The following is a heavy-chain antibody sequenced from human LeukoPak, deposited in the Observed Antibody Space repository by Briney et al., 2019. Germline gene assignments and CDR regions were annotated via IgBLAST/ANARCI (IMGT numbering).Heavy chain of an antibody. CDR1: GGSISSGGYY. CDR3: ARGDYYGSAPYGMDV. Sequence: SQTLSLTCTVSGGSISSGGYYWGWIRQPPGKGLEWIGSIYYSGSTYYNPSLKSRVTISVDTSKNQFSLKLSSVTAADTAVYYCARGDYYGSAPYGMDVWGQGTTVTVSS. D-gene: IGHD3-10*01. J-gene: IGHJ6*02. CDR2: IYYSGST. V-gene: IGHV4-39*07.